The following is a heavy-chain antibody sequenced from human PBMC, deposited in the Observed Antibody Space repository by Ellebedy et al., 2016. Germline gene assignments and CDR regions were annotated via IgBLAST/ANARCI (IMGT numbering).Heavy chain of an antibody. J-gene: IGHJ4*02. V-gene: IGHV4-4*07. CDR3: ARGKSGYIWD. CDR1: GGSLINYGAY. Sequence: SETLSLTXSVSGGSLINYGAYWIWIRQVPGKGLEWMGRIYTSESTNYNPSLKSRVAMSVDTSKNQFSLSLSSVTAADTAVYYCARGKSGYIWDWGQGTLVTVSS. D-gene: IGHD5-12*01. CDR2: IYTSEST.